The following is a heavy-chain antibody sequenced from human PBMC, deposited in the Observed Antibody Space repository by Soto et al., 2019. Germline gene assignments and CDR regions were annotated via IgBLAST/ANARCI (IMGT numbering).Heavy chain of an antibody. D-gene: IGHD6-19*01. CDR1: GFTFSSYS. Sequence: EVQLVESGGGLVQPGGSLRLSCAASGFTFSSYSMNWVRQAPGKGLEWVSYISSSSSTIYYADAVKGRFTISRDNAKNSLYLQMNSLRDEDTAVYYCARDVAVAPQYYYGMDVWGQGTTVTVSS. J-gene: IGHJ6*02. CDR3: ARDVAVAPQYYYGMDV. CDR2: ISSSSSTI. V-gene: IGHV3-48*02.